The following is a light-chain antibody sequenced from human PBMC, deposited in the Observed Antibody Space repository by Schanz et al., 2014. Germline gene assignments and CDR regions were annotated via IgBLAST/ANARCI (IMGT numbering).Light chain of an antibody. CDR3: QQSYSTPRT. Sequence: DIQMTQSPSSLSASVGDRVTITCRASQTISSYLNWYQHKPGKAPKLLIYDASSLQSGVPSRFSGSGSGTDFTLTISSLQPEDFATYYCQQSYSTPRTFGQGTKVEI. V-gene: IGKV1-39*01. CDR2: DAS. J-gene: IGKJ1*01. CDR1: QTISSY.